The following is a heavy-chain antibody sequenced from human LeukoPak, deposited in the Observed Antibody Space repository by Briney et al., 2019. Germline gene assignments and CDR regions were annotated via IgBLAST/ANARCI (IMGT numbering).Heavy chain of an antibody. Sequence: GGSLRLSCAASGFTFSNYWMHWVRQAPGKGLVWVSAIGGSGGSSYYADSVKGRITISRDNSKNTLYLQMNSLRAEDTAVYYCARKAGYYYGSGDYWGQGTLVTVSS. CDR2: IGGSGGSS. CDR3: ARKAGYYYGSGDY. J-gene: IGHJ4*02. CDR1: GFTFSNYW. D-gene: IGHD3-10*01. V-gene: IGHV3-23*01.